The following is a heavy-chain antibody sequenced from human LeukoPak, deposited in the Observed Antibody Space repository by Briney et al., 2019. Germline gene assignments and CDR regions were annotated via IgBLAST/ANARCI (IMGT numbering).Heavy chain of an antibody. CDR3: ARDRGEYYLDY. V-gene: IGHV4-34*01. CDR1: GGSFSGYY. Sequence: SETLSLTCAVYGGSFSGYYWSWIRQPPGKGLEWIGESNHSGSANYNTALKSRVTISVDTSKNQFSLKLSSVAAADTAVYYCARDRGEYYLDYWGQGTLVTVSS. J-gene: IGHJ4*02. CDR2: SNHSGSA.